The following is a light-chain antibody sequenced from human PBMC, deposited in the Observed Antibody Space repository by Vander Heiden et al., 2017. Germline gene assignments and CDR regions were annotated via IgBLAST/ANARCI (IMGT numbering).Light chain of an antibody. CDR1: SSNIGAGYD. V-gene: IGLV1-40*01. CDR2: GNN. Sequence: QSVLTQPPSVSGAPGQRVTISCTGSSSNIGAGYDVPWYQQLPGTAPKPLIYGNNNRPSGVPDRFSGSKSGTSASLAITGLQAEDEADYYCQSYDSSLSGSEVFGGGTKLTVL. CDR3: QSYDSSLSGSEV. J-gene: IGLJ3*02.